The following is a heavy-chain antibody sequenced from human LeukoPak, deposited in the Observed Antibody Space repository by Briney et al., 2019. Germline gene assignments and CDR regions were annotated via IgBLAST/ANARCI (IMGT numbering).Heavy chain of an antibody. D-gene: IGHD6-19*01. CDR2: IYTSGNT. CDR1: GGSISSYY. CDR3: ARPYSSGWSGAFDI. J-gene: IGHJ3*02. Sequence: SETLSLTCTVSGGSISSYYRSWIRQPPGKGLEWIGNIYTSGNTNYNPSLKSRVAISVDTSKNQFSLKLNSVTAADTAVYYCARPYSSGWSGAFDIWGQGTMVTVSS. V-gene: IGHV4-4*09.